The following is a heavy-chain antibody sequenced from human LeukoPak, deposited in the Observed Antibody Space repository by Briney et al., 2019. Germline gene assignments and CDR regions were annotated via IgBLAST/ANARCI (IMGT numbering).Heavy chain of an antibody. CDR1: GYTFSTYY. CDR2: INPSGGST. J-gene: IGHJ4*02. Sequence: ASVKVSCKASGYTFSTYYIHWVRQAPGQGLEWMGLINPSGGSTSYAQNFQGRVTMTRDTSTSAVQMELSSLRSEDTAMYYCARNVGSGFDYWGQGTLVTVSS. D-gene: IGHD1-1*01. CDR3: ARNVGSGFDY. V-gene: IGHV1-46*01.